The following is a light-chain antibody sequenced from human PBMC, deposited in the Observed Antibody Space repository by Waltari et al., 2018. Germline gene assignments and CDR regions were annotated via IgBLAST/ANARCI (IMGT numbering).Light chain of an antibody. CDR3: SSYTGSSTVI. Sequence: QSALTQPDSVSGSPGQSTTIFCTGSSGDIGTSKPVSWYPQHLGRTPRLIIYDVNMRPSGISDRFSGSKSGATASLTISGLQTEDEADYYCSSYTGSSTVIFGGGTRLTVL. J-gene: IGLJ2*01. CDR1: SGDIGTSKP. V-gene: IGLV2-14*03. CDR2: DVN.